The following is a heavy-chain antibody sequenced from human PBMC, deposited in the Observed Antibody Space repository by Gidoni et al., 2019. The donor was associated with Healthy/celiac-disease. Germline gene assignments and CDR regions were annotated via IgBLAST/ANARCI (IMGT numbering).Heavy chain of an antibody. CDR2: ISVYNGNT. D-gene: IGHD3-22*01. V-gene: IGHV1-18*04. CDR1: RSTFTIYG. J-gene: IGHJ6*02. CDR3: ARVDYYDSSGYYYGMDV. Sequence: QVQLPQSGAEVKKPSASVTVPCTASRSTFTIYGISWVRQVPGQGLEWMGWISVYNGNTNYAQKLQGRVTMTTDTSTSTAYMELRSLRSDDTAVYYCARVDYYDSSGYYYGMDVWGQGTTVTVSS.